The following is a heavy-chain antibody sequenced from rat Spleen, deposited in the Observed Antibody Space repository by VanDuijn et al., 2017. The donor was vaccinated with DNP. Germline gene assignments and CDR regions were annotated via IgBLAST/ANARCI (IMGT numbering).Heavy chain of an antibody. J-gene: IGHJ2*01. D-gene: IGHD1-3*01. V-gene: IGHV5-7*01. CDR1: GFTFSDYD. Sequence: EVQLVESGGGLVQPGRSLKLSCVASGFTFSDYDMAWVRQAPTKGLEWVAAISYDGGSTYYRDSVKGRFTISRNNAKNTLYLQMDSLRSEDTATYYCARPNFGSPYYFDYWGQGVMVTVSS. CDR2: ISYDGGST. CDR3: ARPNFGSPYYFDY.